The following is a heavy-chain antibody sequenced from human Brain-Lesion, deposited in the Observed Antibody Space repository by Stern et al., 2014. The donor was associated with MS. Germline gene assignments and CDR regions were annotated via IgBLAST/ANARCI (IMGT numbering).Heavy chain of an antibody. V-gene: IGHV4-39*01. CDR1: GGSVSSTSYA. CDR3: AGEEDIRYCSGGSCTGNWFDP. J-gene: IGHJ5*02. D-gene: IGHD2-15*01. CDR2: IYFSGNT. Sequence: VQLVESGPGLVKPSETLSLTCTVAGGSVSSTSYAWAWIRQPPGKGLEWIGAIYFSGNTYYSPSLKSRLTISLDTSKNQVSLQLRSVTAADTAVYYCAGEEDIRYCSGGSCTGNWFDPWGQGTLVTVSS.